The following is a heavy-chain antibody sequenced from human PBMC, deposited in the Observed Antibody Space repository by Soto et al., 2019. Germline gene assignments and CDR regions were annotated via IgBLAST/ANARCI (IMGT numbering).Heavy chain of an antibody. CDR2: IIPMFAAT. Sequence: QVQLAQSGAEVRKPGSSVKVSCRASGGSFSDFAVSWVRQAPGQGLEWMGGIIPMFAATKYAQRFQGRVTITADVSQRTVSLALSSLTSDVSAVYYCARGGIVAVPAALSSYDDYTNFRFDSWCQVTLVSVSS. V-gene: IGHV1-69*01. J-gene: IGHJ4*02. CDR1: GGSFSDFA. D-gene: IGHD2-15*01. CDR3: ARGGIVAVPAALSSYDDYTNFRFDS.